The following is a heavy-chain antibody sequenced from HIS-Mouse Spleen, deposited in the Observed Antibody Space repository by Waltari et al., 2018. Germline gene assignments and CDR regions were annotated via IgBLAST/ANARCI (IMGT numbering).Heavy chain of an antibody. Sequence: EVQLLESGGGLVQPGGSLRLSCAASGFTFSSYAMSWVQAPGKGLVWVSGSSGRGCSTYYADAVKGRFTISRDNSKNTLYLQMNSLRAEDTAVYYCAKTLVRSRDFDYWGQGTLVTVSS. V-gene: IGHV3-23*01. CDR1: GFTFSSYA. CDR3: AKTLVRSRDFDY. CDR2: SSGRGCST. D-gene: IGHD4-17*01. J-gene: IGHJ4*02.